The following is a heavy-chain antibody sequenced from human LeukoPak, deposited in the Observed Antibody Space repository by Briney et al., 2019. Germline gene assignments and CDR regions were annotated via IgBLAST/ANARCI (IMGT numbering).Heavy chain of an antibody. CDR2: IRQDGSER. Sequence: GGSLRLSCAASGFTFSSYWMSWVRQAPGKGLEWVANIRQDGSERYYVVSVKGRFTISRDNAKNSLYLQMDSLRAEDTAVYYCARDLGKAGGYSSAFDHWGQGTLVTVSS. J-gene: IGHJ4*02. CDR3: ARDLGKAGGYSSAFDH. CDR1: GFTFSSYW. D-gene: IGHD6-19*01. V-gene: IGHV3-7*01.